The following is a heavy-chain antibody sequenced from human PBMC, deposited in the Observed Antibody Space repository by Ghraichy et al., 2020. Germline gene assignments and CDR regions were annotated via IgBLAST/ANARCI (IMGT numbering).Heavy chain of an antibody. Sequence: SQTLSLTCTVSGGSISSRSYYWGWIRQPPGKGLEWIGSINYSGSTYYDPSLKSRVTISVDTSKNQFSLKLSSVTAADTAVYFCARDTNWEAVAAHFDYWGQGTLVTVSS. CDR2: INYSGST. J-gene: IGHJ4*02. CDR3: ARDTNWEAVAAHFDY. CDR1: GGSISSRSYY. V-gene: IGHV4-39*07. D-gene: IGHD6-19*01.